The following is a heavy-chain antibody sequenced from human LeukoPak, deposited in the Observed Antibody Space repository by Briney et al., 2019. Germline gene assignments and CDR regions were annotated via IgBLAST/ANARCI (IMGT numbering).Heavy chain of an antibody. V-gene: IGHV4-39*01. D-gene: IGHD6-19*01. Sequence: SSETLSLTCTVSGGSISSSSYYWGWIRQPPGKGPEWVGSIYYSGGTYYNPSLKSRVTISVDTSKNQFSLKLSSVTAADTAVYYCARPVAGMEYYFDYWGQGTLVTVSS. CDR2: IYYSGGT. CDR3: ARPVAGMEYYFDY. J-gene: IGHJ4*02. CDR1: GGSISSSSYY.